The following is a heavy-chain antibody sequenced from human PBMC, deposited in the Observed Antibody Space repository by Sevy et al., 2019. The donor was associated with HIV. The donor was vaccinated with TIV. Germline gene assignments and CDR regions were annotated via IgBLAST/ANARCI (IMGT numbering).Heavy chain of an antibody. Sequence: ASVKVSCKVSGKTLTKLSMHWVRQAPGKGLEWMGSYDPEDDKRIYAQMFQRRVTMTEDTSTDTAYMELRILRSEDTAVYYCATTKDYYESSGSPFDYWGQGTLVTVSS. J-gene: IGHJ4*02. V-gene: IGHV1-24*01. CDR1: GKTLTKLS. CDR2: YDPEDDKR. CDR3: ATTKDYYESSGSPFDY. D-gene: IGHD3-22*01.